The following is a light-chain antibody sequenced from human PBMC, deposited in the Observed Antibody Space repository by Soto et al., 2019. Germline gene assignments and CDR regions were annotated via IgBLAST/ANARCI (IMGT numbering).Light chain of an antibody. J-gene: IGKJ1*01. Sequence: DIQMTHSPSTLSASIGDRDTITYRASQSIRWLAWYQQKPGKAPKLLIYAASSLQSGVPSRFSGSGSGTDFTLTISSLQPEDFATYYCQQSYSTPRTFGQGTKVDNK. CDR2: AAS. CDR1: QSIRW. V-gene: IGKV1-39*01. CDR3: QQSYSTPRT.